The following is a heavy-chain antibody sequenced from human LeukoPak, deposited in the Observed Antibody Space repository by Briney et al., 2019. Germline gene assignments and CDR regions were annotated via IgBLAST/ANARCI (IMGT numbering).Heavy chain of an antibody. Sequence: SETLSLTCAVYGGSFSGYYWSWIRQPPGKGLEWIGEINHSGSTNYNPSLKSRVTISVDTSKNQFSLKLSSVTAADTAVYYCARDRITLFGVLSAFDPWGQGTLVTVSS. V-gene: IGHV4-34*01. J-gene: IGHJ5*02. CDR3: ARDRITLFGVLSAFDP. CDR2: INHSGST. D-gene: IGHD3-3*01. CDR1: GGSFSGYY.